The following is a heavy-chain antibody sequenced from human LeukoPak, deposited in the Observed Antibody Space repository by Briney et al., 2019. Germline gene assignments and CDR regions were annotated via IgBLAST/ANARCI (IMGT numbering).Heavy chain of an antibody. Sequence: ASVTVSFKSSGYTFTGYYMHWVRQAPGQGLEWMGWINPNSGGTNYAQKFQGRVTMTRDTSISTAYMELSRLRSDDTAVYYCARDWVVVPAALDYWGQGTLVTVSS. J-gene: IGHJ4*02. CDR3: ARDWVVVPAALDY. CDR2: INPNSGGT. CDR1: GYTFTGYY. V-gene: IGHV1-2*02. D-gene: IGHD2-2*01.